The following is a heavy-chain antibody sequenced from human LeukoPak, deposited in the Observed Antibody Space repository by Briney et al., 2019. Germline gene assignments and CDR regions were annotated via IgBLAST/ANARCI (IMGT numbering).Heavy chain of an antibody. CDR1: GFTFSSYS. V-gene: IGHV3-21*01. CDR3: AREAVYGSVTFDY. D-gene: IGHD3-10*01. Sequence: PGGSLRLSCAASGFTFSSYSMNWVRQAPGKGLEWVSSISSSSSYIYYADSVKGRFTISRDNAKNSLYLQMNSLRAEDTAVYYCAREAVYGSVTFDYWGQGTLVTVPS. CDR2: ISSSSSYI. J-gene: IGHJ4*02.